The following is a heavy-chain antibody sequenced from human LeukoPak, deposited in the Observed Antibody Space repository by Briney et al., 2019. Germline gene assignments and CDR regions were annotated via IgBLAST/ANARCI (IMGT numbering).Heavy chain of an antibody. V-gene: IGHV4-38-2*02. CDR3: ARSYSGSFLY. J-gene: IGHJ1*01. D-gene: IGHD1-26*01. CDR2: LYHSGNT. CDR1: GSSISSGYY. Sequence: SETLSLTCTVSGSSISSGYYWDWIRQPPGKGLEWIGSLYHSGNTYYNPSLKSRVTISVDTSKNQFSLKLRSVTAADTAVYYCARSYSGSFLYWGQGSLVTVSS.